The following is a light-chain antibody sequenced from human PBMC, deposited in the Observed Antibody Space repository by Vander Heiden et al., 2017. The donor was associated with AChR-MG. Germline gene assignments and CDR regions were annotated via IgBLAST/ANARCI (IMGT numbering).Light chain of an antibody. CDR3: QQWGGSPTYT. J-gene: IGKJ2*01. Sequence: SALTQSPGTVSLSPGERATLSRRASQSVSSNYLAWYQQKPGQAPRLLIYGASNRATGIPDRFSGSGSGTDFTLTISRLEPEDFAVYYCQQWGGSPTYTFGQGTKLEI. CDR2: GAS. V-gene: IGKV3-20*01. CDR1: QSVSSNY.